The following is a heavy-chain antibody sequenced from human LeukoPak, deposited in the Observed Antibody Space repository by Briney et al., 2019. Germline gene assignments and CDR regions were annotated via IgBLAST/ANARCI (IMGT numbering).Heavy chain of an antibody. CDR3: ARDGIVGADWTGFDY. CDR1: GGTFSSYA. CDR2: IIPIFGTA. J-gene: IGHJ4*02. Sequence: PVKVSCKASGGTFSSYAISWVRQAPGQGLEWMGGIIPIFGTANYAQKFQGRVTITADESTSTAYMELSSLRSEDTAVYYCARDGIVGADWTGFDYWGQGTLVTVSS. D-gene: IGHD1-26*01. V-gene: IGHV1-69*13.